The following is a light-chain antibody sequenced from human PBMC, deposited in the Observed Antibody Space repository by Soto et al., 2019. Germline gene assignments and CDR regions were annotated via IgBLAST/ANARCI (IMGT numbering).Light chain of an antibody. CDR3: QQSYRSPFT. CDR2: AAS. Sequence: DIQMTQSPSSLSASVGDRVTITCRASQSISSYLNWYQQKPGKAPNLLIYAASSLQSGVPSKFSGSGSGTDFTLTISRLQHEDFATYYCQQSYRSPFTFGPGTKVEIK. V-gene: IGKV1-39*01. CDR1: QSISSY. J-gene: IGKJ3*01.